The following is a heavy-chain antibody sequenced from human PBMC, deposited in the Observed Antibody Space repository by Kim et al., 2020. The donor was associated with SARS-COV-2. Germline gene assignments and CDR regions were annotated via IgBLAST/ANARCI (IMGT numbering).Heavy chain of an antibody. V-gene: IGHV3-30*18. CDR2: ISYDGSNK. Sequence: GGSLRLSCAASGFTFSSYGMHWVRQAPGKGLEWVAVISYDGSNKYYADSVKGRFTISRDNSKNTLYLQMNSLRAEDTAVYYCAKVALEFYYYYMDVWGKGTTVTVSS. J-gene: IGHJ6*03. CDR3: AKVALEFYYYYMDV. D-gene: IGHD3-10*01. CDR1: GFTFSSYG.